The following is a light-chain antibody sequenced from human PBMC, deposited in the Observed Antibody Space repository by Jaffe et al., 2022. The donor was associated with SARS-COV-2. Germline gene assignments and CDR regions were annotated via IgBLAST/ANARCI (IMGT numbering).Light chain of an antibody. CDR1: QNINSW. Sequence: DIQMTQSPSSVSASVGDRVTITCRASQNINSWLAWYQRKPGKAPNLLIYGASSLRSGVPSRFSGSGSGTDFTLTISSLQPEDYATYYCQQANSFPLTFGGGTKVEIK. CDR3: QQANSFPLT. CDR2: GAS. V-gene: IGKV1-12*01. J-gene: IGKJ4*01.